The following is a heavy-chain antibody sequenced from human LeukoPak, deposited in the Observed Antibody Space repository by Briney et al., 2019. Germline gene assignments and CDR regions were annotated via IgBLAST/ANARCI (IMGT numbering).Heavy chain of an antibody. V-gene: IGHV3-21*01. CDR1: GFTFSSYS. CDR2: ISSSSSYI. Sequence: PGGSLRLSCAASGFTFSSYSMNWVRQAPGKGLEWVSSISSSSSYIYYADSVKGRFTISRDNAKNSLYLQMNSLRAEDTAVYYCARADCGGDCYFVDDYWGQGTLVTVSS. CDR3: ARADCGGDCYFVDDY. D-gene: IGHD2-21*02. J-gene: IGHJ4*02.